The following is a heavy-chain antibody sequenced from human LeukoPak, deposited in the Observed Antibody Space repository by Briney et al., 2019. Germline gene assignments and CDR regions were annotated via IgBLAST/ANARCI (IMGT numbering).Heavy chain of an antibody. Sequence: GGSLRLSCAASGSTFSSYAMSWVRQAPGKGLEWVSAISGSGGSTYYADSVKGRFTISRDNSKNTLYLQMNSLRAEDTAVYYCARDRGSSWIFDYWGQGTLVTVSS. CDR3: ARDRGSSWIFDY. D-gene: IGHD6-13*01. V-gene: IGHV3-23*01. CDR2: ISGSGGST. J-gene: IGHJ4*02. CDR1: GSTFSSYA.